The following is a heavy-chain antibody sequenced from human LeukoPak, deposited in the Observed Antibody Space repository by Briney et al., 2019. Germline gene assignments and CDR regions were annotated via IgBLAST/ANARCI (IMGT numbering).Heavy chain of an antibody. V-gene: IGHV1-18*01. CDR3: ARDAMVFFGVVIIPFDY. CDR2: ISAYNGNT. J-gene: IGHJ4*02. Sequence: GASVKVSCKASGYTFTSYGISWVRQAPGQGLEWMGWISAYNGNTNYAQKLQGRVTMTTDTSTSTAYMELRSLRSDDTAVYYCARDAMVFFGVVIIPFDYWGQGTLVTVSS. D-gene: IGHD3-3*01. CDR1: GYTFTSYG.